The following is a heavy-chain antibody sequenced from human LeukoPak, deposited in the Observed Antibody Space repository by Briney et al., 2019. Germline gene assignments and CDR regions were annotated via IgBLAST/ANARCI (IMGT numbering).Heavy chain of an antibody. Sequence: ETLSLTCTVSGGSISSYHWSWIRQPAGKGLEWVANIKKDGSETYYVDSVRGRFTVSRDNDKNSLYLEMNSLRDEDTAVYYCLQYNSENTWGQGTLVTVSS. V-gene: IGHV3-7*01. D-gene: IGHD1-14*01. J-gene: IGHJ5*02. CDR2: IKKDGSET. CDR3: LQYNSENT. CDR1: GGSISSYH.